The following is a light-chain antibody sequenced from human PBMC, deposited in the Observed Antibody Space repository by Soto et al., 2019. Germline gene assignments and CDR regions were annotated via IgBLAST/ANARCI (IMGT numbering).Light chain of an antibody. CDR1: QGISSW. V-gene: IGKV1-12*01. CDR2: AAS. Sequence: DTQMTQSPSSVFASVGDRVTITCRASQGISSWLAWYQQNPGKAPKLLMYAASSFQSGVPSRFSGSGSGTDFTLTISRLQPEDFAPYYCQQANSFPITFGQGTRLEIK. CDR3: QQANSFPIT. J-gene: IGKJ5*01.